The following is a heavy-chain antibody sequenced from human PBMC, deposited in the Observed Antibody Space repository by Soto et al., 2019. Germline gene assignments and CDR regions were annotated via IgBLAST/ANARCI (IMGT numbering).Heavy chain of an antibody. Sequence: PPETLCVTCTVSGGSISSGDYYWSWIRQPPGKGLEWIGYIYYSGSTYYNPSLKSRVTISVDTSKNQFSLKLSSVTAADTAVYYCATRRMEDGYLFDYWGQGTLVTVSS. V-gene: IGHV4-30-4*01. CDR2: IYYSGST. D-gene: IGHD5-12*01. J-gene: IGHJ4*02. CDR1: GGSISSGDYY. CDR3: ATRRMEDGYLFDY.